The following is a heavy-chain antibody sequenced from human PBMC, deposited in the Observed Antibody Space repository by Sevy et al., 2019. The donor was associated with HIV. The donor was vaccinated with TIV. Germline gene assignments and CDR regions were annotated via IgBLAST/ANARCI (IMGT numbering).Heavy chain of an antibody. D-gene: IGHD3-3*01. Sequence: GGSLRLSCAASGFSFSAYWMNWARQAPGKGLEWVANIKPDGSDKHYVDSAEGRFTISRDNAKNSLYLQMNSLRVEDTAMYYWAQETFWRFDSWGQGTLVTVSS. CDR1: GFSFSAYW. J-gene: IGHJ4*02. CDR3: AQETFWRFDS. CDR2: IKPDGSDK. V-gene: IGHV3-7*01.